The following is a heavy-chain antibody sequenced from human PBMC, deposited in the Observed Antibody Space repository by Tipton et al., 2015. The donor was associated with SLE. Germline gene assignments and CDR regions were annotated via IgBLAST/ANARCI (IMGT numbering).Heavy chain of an antibody. J-gene: IGHJ2*01. Sequence: TLSLTCTVSGGSISNYYWSWIRQPPGRGLEWIGYMYYSGSTKYNPSLESRVSISIDTSKKQVSLKVTSVTAADTAVYFCVRGPSRNGWYYWYFDLWGRGTLVTVSS. CDR1: GGSISNYY. CDR3: VRGPSRNGWYYWYFDL. CDR2: MYYSGST. D-gene: IGHD6-19*01. V-gene: IGHV4-59*01.